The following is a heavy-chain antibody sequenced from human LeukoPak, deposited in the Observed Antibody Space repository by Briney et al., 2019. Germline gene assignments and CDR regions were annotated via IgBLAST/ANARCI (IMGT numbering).Heavy chain of an antibody. D-gene: IGHD3-9*01. J-gene: IGHJ3*02. V-gene: IGHV3-9*01. CDR1: GFTFDDYA. CDR2: ISWNSGSI. Sequence: GRSLRLSCAASGFTFDDYAMHWVRQAPGKGLEWVSGISWNSGSIGYADSVKGRFTISRDNAKNSLYLQMNSLRAEDTALYYCAKTYYDILTGYRTDAFDIWGQGIMVTVSS. CDR3: AKTYYDILTGYRTDAFDI.